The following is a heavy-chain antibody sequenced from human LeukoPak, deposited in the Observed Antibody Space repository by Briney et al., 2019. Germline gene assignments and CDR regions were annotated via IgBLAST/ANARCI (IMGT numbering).Heavy chain of an antibody. D-gene: IGHD6-13*01. CDR2: ISGSGGST. CDR1: GFTFSSYA. Sequence: GGSLRLSCAASGFTFSSYAMSWVRQAPGKGLEWVSAISGSGGSTYYADSVKGRFTITRDNSNHTLYLQMNSLRAEDTAVYYCAKPPGIADFDYWGQGTLVTVSS. CDR3: AKPPGIADFDY. J-gene: IGHJ4*02. V-gene: IGHV3-23*01.